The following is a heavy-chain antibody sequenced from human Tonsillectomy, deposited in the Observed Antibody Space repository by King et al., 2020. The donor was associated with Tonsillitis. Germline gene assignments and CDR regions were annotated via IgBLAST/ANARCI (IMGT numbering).Heavy chain of an antibody. D-gene: IGHD3-22*01. CDR1: GFTFGTYG. V-gene: IGHV3-33*01. CDR2: IWHDGRNK. CDR3: ARGRAYYYDNSGYYFDYFDY. Sequence: VQLVESGGGVVQPGRSLRLSCAASGFTFGTYGMHWVRQAPGKGLEWVAVIWHDGRNKFYADSGEGRFTISRDNSKNTLYLQMNSLRAEDTAVYYCARGRAYYYDNSGYYFDYFDYWGQGTLVTVSS. J-gene: IGHJ4*02.